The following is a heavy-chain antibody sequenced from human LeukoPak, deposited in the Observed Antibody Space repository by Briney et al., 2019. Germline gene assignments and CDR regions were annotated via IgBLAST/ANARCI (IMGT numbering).Heavy chain of an antibody. Sequence: SGGSLRLSCAASGFTFSSYGMHWVRQAPGKGLEWVAVISYDGSNKYYADSVKGRFTISRDNSKNTLYLQMNSLRAEDTAVYYCARHYCSSTSCYLPYYFDYWGQGTLVTVSS. CDR1: GFTFSSYG. D-gene: IGHD2-2*01. CDR3: ARHYCSSTSCYLPYYFDY. J-gene: IGHJ4*02. V-gene: IGHV3-30*03. CDR2: ISYDGSNK.